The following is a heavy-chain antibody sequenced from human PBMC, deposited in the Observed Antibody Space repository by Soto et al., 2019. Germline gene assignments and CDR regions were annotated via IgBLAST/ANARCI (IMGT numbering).Heavy chain of an antibody. D-gene: IGHD5-12*01. J-gene: IGHJ4*02. CDR2: ISAYNGNT. CDR1: GYTFTSYG. V-gene: IGHV1-18*01. Sequence: GASVKVSWKASGYTFTSYGISWVRQAPGQGLEWMGWISAYNGNTNYAQKLQGRVTMTTDTSTSTAYMELRSLRSDDTAVYYCARIKIVATIIRHFDYWGQGPLVTVPS. CDR3: ARIKIVATIIRHFDY.